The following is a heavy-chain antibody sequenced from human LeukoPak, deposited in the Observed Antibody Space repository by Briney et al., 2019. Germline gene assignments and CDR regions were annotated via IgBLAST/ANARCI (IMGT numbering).Heavy chain of an antibody. CDR3: AGDRNNRYWFYY. D-gene: IGHD2-8*02. CDR1: PGSISTTTYY. Sequence: SETLSLTCTVSPGSISTTTYYWGWIRQPPGKGLEWIGTIAYTGTANYNPSLESRITLSRDTSKNQVSLKLSSVTAADTAVYYCAGDRNNRYWFYYWGQGTLVTVSS. CDR2: IAYTGTA. J-gene: IGHJ4*02. V-gene: IGHV4-39*07.